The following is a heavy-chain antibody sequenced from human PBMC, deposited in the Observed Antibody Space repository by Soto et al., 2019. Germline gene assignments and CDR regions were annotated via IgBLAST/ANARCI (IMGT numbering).Heavy chain of an antibody. CDR2: ISAYNDNT. J-gene: IGHJ4*02. CDR1: GYTFTSYG. CDR3: ARDLTPSDY. Sequence: QVQLVQSGAEVKKPGASVKVSCKASGYTFTSYGISWVRQAPGQGLEWMGWISAYNDNTTYAQNLQGRVTMTTDTSTSTDYKELRSPRSDDTAVYYCARDLTPSDYWGQGTLVSVSS. V-gene: IGHV1-18*01.